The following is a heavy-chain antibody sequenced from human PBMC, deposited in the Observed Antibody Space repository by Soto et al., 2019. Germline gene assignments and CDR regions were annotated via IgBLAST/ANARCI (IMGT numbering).Heavy chain of an antibody. D-gene: IGHD2-2*01. V-gene: IGHV1-69*01. CDR3: ARSQGSSTSLEIYYYYYYGMDV. Sequence: QVPLVQSGAEVKKPGSSVKVSCKASGGTFSSYAISWVRQAPGQGLEWMGGIIPISGTANYAQKFQGRVTITADESTSTAYMELSSLRSEDTAVYYCARSQGSSTSLEIYYYYYYGMDVLGQGTTVTVSS. J-gene: IGHJ6*02. CDR2: IIPISGTA. CDR1: GGTFSSYA.